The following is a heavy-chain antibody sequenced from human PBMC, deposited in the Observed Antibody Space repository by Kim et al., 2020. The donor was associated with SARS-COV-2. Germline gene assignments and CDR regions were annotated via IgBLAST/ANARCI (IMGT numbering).Heavy chain of an antibody. CDR3: ARAPAAEYYYSGMDV. D-gene: IGHD2-2*01. V-gene: IGHV3-13*01. J-gene: IGHJ6*02. Sequence: GSVKGRSPISRENAKNSLYLQMNSLRAGDTAVYYCARAPAAEYYYSGMDVWGQGTTGTVSS.